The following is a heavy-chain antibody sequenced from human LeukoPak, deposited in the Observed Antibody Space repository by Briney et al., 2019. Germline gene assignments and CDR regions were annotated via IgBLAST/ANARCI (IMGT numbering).Heavy chain of an antibody. Sequence: GGSLRLSCAASGFTFSSYAMSWVRQAPGKGLEWVSAISGSGGSTYYADSVKGWFTISRDNSKNTLYLQMNSLRAEDTAVYYCAKDSASLGDSSGYYYFTYFDYWGQGTLVTVSS. CDR2: ISGSGGST. CDR3: AKDSASLGDSSGYYYFTYFDY. J-gene: IGHJ4*02. CDR1: GFTFSSYA. V-gene: IGHV3-23*01. D-gene: IGHD3-22*01.